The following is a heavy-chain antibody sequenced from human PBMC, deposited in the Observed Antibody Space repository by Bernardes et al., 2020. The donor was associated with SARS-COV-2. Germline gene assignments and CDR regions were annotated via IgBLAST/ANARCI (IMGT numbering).Heavy chain of an antibody. V-gene: IGHV3-7*01. CDR2: IKEDGSDK. J-gene: IGHJ4*02. CDR3: ATRRRIDD. CDR1: GFAFSTYS. Sequence: GGSLRLSCAASGFAFSTYSMSWVRQAPGKGLAWVASIKEDGSDKWYVDSVRGRFTISRDNAKNSIYLQMNSLRAEDTALYYCATRRRIDDWGQGTLVTVSS.